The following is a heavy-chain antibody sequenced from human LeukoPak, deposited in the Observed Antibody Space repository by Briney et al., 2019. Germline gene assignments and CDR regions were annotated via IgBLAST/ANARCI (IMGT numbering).Heavy chain of an antibody. CDR1: GYTFTGYY. J-gene: IGHJ4*02. CDR3: ARVGIVVVNSWYYFDY. Sequence: ASVKVSCKASGYTFTGYYMHWARQAPGQGLEWMGWINPNSGGTNYAQKFQGRVTMTRDTSISTAYMELSRLRSDDTAVYYCARVGIVVVNSWYYFDYWGQGTLVTVSS. CDR2: INPNSGGT. V-gene: IGHV1-2*02. D-gene: IGHD2-21*01.